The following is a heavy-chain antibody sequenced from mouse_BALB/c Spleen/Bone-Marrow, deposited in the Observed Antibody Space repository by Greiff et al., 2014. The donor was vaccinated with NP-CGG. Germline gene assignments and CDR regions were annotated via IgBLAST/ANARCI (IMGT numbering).Heavy chain of an antibody. CDR3: ARGELLRAMDY. J-gene: IGHJ4*01. V-gene: IGHV1-20*02. D-gene: IGHD1-1*01. CDR2: INPYNGDT. CDR1: GYSFTGYF. Sequence: VQLKQSGPELVKPGASVKISCKASGYSFTGYFMNWVMQSHGKSLEWIGRINPYNGDTFYNQKFKGKATLTVDKSSSAAHMQLRSLASEDSAVYYCARGELLRAMDYWGQGTSVTVSS.